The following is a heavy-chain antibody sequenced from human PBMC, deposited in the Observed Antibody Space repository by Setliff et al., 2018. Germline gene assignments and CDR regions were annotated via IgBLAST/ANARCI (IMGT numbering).Heavy chain of an antibody. V-gene: IGHV4-39*01. Sequence: SETLSLTCNVSGVSFSSTTFYWAWIRQSPGKGLEWIGSVSFFGSAYYNPSLQSRGAISLDTSKNQFSLKLTSVTAADTAVYYCRVWVDMIEVDSWAQGALVTVSS. D-gene: IGHD3-22*01. CDR2: VSFFGSA. CDR1: GVSFSSTTFY. CDR3: RVWVDMIEVDS. J-gene: IGHJ4*02.